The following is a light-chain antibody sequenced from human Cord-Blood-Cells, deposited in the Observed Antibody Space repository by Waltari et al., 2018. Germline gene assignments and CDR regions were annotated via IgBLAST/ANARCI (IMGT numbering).Light chain of an antibody. V-gene: IGLV2-14*01. CDR2: DVS. J-gene: IGLJ1*01. CDR3: SSYTSSSTYV. Sequence: QSALTQPASVSGSPGPPITISCTGTSSDVGGCYYVSWYKQPPGKAPKLILYDVSNRPSGVSNRFSGSKSRNTASLTISGLQAEDEADYYCSSYTSSSTYVFGTGTKVTVL. CDR1: SSDVGGCYY.